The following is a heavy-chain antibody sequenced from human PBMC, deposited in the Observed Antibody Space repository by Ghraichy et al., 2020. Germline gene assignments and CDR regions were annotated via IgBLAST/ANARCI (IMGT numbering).Heavy chain of an antibody. V-gene: IGHV1-69*13. J-gene: IGHJ3*02. CDR1: GGTFSSYA. CDR3: ARARRVGGSAPPGAFDI. Sequence: SVKVSCKASGGTFSSYAISWVRQAPGQGLEWMGGIIPIFGTANYAQKFQGRVTITADESTSTAYMELSSLRSEDTAVYYCARARRVGGSAPPGAFDIWGQGTMVTVSS. CDR2: IIPIFGTA. D-gene: IGHD1-26*01.